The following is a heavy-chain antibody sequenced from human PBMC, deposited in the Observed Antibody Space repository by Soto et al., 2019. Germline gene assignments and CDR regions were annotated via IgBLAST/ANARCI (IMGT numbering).Heavy chain of an antibody. CDR2: ISGSGGST. Sequence: GGSLRLSCAASGFTFSSYAMSWVRQAPGKGLEWVSAISGSGGSTYYADSVKGRFTISRDNSKNTLYLQMNSLRAEDTAVYYCAKHIVVVVAAPTSIDYWGQGTLVTVSS. CDR3: AKHIVVVVAAPTSIDY. D-gene: IGHD2-15*01. V-gene: IGHV3-23*01. J-gene: IGHJ4*02. CDR1: GFTFSSYA.